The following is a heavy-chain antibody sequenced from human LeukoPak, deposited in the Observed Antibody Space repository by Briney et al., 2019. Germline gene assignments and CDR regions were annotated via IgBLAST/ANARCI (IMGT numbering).Heavy chain of an antibody. V-gene: IGHV3-23*01. Sequence: GGSLRLSCAASGFTFSAFAMTWVRQAPGKAPEWVSSITGGANSVFYADSVKGRFTFSRDNSKNTLYLQMNSLRAEDTAVYYCVRDSATGDLGYWGQGTLVTVSS. J-gene: IGHJ4*02. CDR1: GFTFSAFA. D-gene: IGHD7-27*01. CDR2: ITGGANSV. CDR3: VRDSATGDLGY.